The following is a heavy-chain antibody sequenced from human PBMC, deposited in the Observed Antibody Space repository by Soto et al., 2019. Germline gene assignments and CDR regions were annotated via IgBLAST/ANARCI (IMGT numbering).Heavy chain of an antibody. D-gene: IGHD5-12*01. J-gene: IGHJ4*02. CDR1: GFTFSSYA. Sequence: PGGSLRLSCSASGFTFSSYAMHWVRQAPGKGLEYVSTISNNGGTTSYADSVKDRFTISRDNSKNTVYLQMSSLGTDDSAVYFCVKDQYSGNYPQYFFDYWGQGSLVTVSA. V-gene: IGHV3-64D*06. CDR3: VKDQYSGNYPQYFFDY. CDR2: ISNNGGTT.